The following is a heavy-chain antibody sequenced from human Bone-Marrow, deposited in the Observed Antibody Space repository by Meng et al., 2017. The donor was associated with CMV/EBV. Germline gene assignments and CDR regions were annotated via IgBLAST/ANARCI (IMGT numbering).Heavy chain of an antibody. CDR3: SRDSAVWSGPA. CDR1: GFTFSDYY. V-gene: IGHV3-11*04. D-gene: IGHD3-3*01. J-gene: IGHJ3*01. CDR2: ISSSGSTI. Sequence: GESLKISCAASGFTFSDYYMSWIRQAPGKGLEWVSYISSSGSTIYYADSVKGRFTISRDNAKNSLYLQMNSLRAEDTAVYYCSRDSAVWSGPAWGQGTMVTVSS.